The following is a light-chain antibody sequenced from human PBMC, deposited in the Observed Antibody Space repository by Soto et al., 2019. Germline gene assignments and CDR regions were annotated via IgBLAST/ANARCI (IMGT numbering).Light chain of an antibody. J-gene: IGKJ5*01. CDR1: RSISTY. V-gene: IGKV3-11*01. Sequence: ETVLTQSPATLSLSPGERATLSCRASRSISTYLAWYQQKPGQAPRLLIYEALNRATGIPARFSGSGSGTDFTLTISSLEPEDFAVYYCQQYGSSPQITFGQGTRLEIK. CDR3: QQYGSSPQIT. CDR2: EAL.